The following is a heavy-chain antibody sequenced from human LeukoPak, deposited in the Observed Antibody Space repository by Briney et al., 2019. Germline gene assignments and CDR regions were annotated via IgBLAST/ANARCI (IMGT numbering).Heavy chain of an antibody. CDR3: ARGDFHYYYYMDV. CDR1: GFTFSSYG. CDR2: IRYDGSNK. J-gene: IGHJ6*03. D-gene: IGHD3-3*01. V-gene: IGHV3-30*02. Sequence: GGSLRLSCAASGFTFSSYGMHWVRQAPGKGLEWVAFIRYDGSNKYYADSVKGRFTISRDNAKNSLYLQMNSLRAEDTAVYYCARGDFHYYYYMDVWGKGTTVTVSS.